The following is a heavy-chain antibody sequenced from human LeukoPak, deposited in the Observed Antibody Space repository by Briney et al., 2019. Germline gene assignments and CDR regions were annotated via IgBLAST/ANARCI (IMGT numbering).Heavy chain of an antibody. J-gene: IGHJ3*02. CDR1: GGSISNYY. Sequence: SESLSLSCIVSGGSISNYYLSWVRQPPGKGLECIGYIHYSGSTNYNPSLKSRVTISVDTSKNQFSLRLNSVTAADTAVYYCARDRYGFAFDIWGQGTMVTVSS. D-gene: IGHD3-16*02. CDR3: ARDRYGFAFDI. CDR2: IHYSGST. V-gene: IGHV4-59*01.